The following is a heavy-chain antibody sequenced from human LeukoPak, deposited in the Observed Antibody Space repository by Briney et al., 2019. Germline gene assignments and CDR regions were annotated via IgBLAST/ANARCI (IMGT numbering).Heavy chain of an antibody. CDR2: INPSGDGDST. CDR3: ARGVCSGTSCYWGHNWFDP. V-gene: IGHV1-46*01. CDR1: GYTFTSYY. J-gene: IGHJ5*02. Sequence: ASVKESCKASGYTFTSYYIHWVRQAAGQGLEWMGIINPSGDGDSTSYAQKFQGRVIMTRDMSTNTVYMELSSLRSEDTAVYYCARGVCSGTSCYWGHNWFDPWGQGTLVTVSS. D-gene: IGHD2-2*01.